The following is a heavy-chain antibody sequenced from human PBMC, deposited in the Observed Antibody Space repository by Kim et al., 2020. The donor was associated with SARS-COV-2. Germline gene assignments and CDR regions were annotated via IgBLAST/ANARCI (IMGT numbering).Heavy chain of an antibody. CDR1: RFTFSSYA. CDR2: ISYDGTNK. J-gene: IGHJ6*02. Sequence: GGSLRLSCSGSRFTFSSYAMHWVRQAPGKGLEWVAVISYDGTNKYYADSVKGRFTISRDNSKNLLCLQMNTLRAEDTAIYYCARDERVGVTGTRYQQYYGIDVWGQGTTVTVSS. CDR3: ARDERVGVTGTRYQQYYGIDV. V-gene: IGHV3-30*04. D-gene: IGHD2-2*01.